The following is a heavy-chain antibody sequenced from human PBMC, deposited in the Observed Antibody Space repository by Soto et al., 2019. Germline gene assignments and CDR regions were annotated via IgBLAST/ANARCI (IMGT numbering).Heavy chain of an antibody. CDR1: GGTFSSYS. J-gene: IGHJ4*02. V-gene: IGHV1-69*01. CDR3: ARDGGRHSGGIDS. CDR2: IIPIFGTT. Sequence: QVQLVQSGAEVKKPGSSVKVSCKASGGTFSSYSINWVRQAPGQGLEWMGEIIPIFGTTNYAQKFQGRVTITADESTSTAYMELSSLRSEDTAVYYCARDGGRHSGGIDSWGQGTLVTVSS. D-gene: IGHD1-26*01.